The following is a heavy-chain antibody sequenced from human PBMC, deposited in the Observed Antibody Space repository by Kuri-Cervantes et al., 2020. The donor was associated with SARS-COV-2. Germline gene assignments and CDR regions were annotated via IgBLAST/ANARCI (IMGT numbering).Heavy chain of an antibody. CDR3: ATGEGYAPRPPPTD. CDR2: FDPEDGET. CDR1: GYTLTELS. D-gene: IGHD3-16*01. J-gene: IGHJ4*02. Sequence: ASVQDTCKVSGYTLTELSMHWVRQAPGKGLEWMGGFDPEDGETIYAQKFQGRVTMTEDTSTDTAYMELSSLRSEDTAVYYCATGEGYAPRPPPTDWGQGTLVTVSS. V-gene: IGHV1-24*01.